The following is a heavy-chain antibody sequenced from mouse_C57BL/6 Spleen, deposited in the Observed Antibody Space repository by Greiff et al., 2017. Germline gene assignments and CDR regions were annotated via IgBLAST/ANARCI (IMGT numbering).Heavy chain of an antibody. CDR1: GYTFTDYY. V-gene: IGHV1-19*01. Sequence: VQLQQSGPVLVKPGASVKMSCKASGYTFTDYYMNWVKQSHGKSLEWIGVINPYNGGTSYNQKFKGKATLTVDKSSSTAYMELNSLTSEDSAVYYCARSYGNYFDYWGQGTTLTVSS. CDR2: INPYNGGT. CDR3: ARSYGNYFDY. D-gene: IGHD2-10*02. J-gene: IGHJ2*01.